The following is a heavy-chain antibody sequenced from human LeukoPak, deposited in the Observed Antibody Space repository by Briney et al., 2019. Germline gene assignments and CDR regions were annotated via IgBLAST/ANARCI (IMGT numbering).Heavy chain of an antibody. V-gene: IGHV3-15*01. CDR2: IKSKTDGGTT. D-gene: IGHD3-22*01. Sequence: PGGSLRLSCAASGFIFGDAWISWVRQAPGKGLEWIGRIKSKTDGGTTDYAASVKGRFTISRDDSKTTLYLQMNSLRAEDTAVYYCARDLGYYDSSGYRGYWGQGTLVTVSS. J-gene: IGHJ4*02. CDR3: ARDLGYYDSSGYRGY. CDR1: GFIFGDAW.